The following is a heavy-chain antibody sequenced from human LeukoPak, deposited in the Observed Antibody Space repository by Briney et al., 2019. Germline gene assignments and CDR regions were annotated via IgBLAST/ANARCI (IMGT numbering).Heavy chain of an antibody. CDR3: AKGFGRYYFDY. CDR1: GFTFAAYA. D-gene: IGHD3-10*01. CDR2: ISGSGDST. Sequence: PGGSLRLSCAASGFTFAAYAMSWVRQTPGKGLEWVSGISGSGDSTYYADSVKGRFTISRDNSKNTLYLQMNSLRAEDTAVYYCAKGFGRYYFDYWGQGTLVTVSS. V-gene: IGHV3-23*01. J-gene: IGHJ4*02.